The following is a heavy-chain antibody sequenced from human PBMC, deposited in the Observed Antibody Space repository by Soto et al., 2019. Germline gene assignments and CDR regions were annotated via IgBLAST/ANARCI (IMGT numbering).Heavy chain of an antibody. V-gene: IGHV3-33*01. D-gene: IGHD6-19*01. CDR1: GFTFSSYG. CDR2: IWYDGRNK. CDR3: ARGAVAGTGSDAFDI. J-gene: IGHJ3*02. Sequence: QVQLVESGGGVVQPGRSLRLSCAASGFTFSSYGMHWVGQAPGKGLEWVAVIWYDGRNKYYADSVKGRFTISRDNSKNTLYLQMTSLRAEDTAVYYCARGAVAGTGSDAFDIWGQGPMVTVSS.